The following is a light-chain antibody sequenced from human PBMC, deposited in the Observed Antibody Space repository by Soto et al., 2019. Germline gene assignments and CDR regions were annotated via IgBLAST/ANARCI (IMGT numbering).Light chain of an antibody. J-gene: IGKJ5*01. CDR2: DAS. CDR3: QQRRNWPPEVT. CDR1: QSVSSY. V-gene: IGKV3-11*01. Sequence: EIVLTQSPATLSLSPGERATLSCRASQSVSSYLAWYQQKPGQAPRLLIYDASNRATGIPARFSGSGSGTDCPLTIRGLEPEDFAVYYCQQRRNWPPEVTFGQGTRLEFK.